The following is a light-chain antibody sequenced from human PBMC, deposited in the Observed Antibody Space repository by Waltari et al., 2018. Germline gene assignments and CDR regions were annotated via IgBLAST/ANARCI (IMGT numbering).Light chain of an antibody. Sequence: EIVLTQSPATLSLSPGERATLSCRASQSVNNYLPWYQQKPGQAPRLLIYDASNRATAIPARFSGSGSGTDFTLTITSLEPEDFAVYYCQQRSTWYTFGQGTKLEIK. CDR3: QQRSTWYT. V-gene: IGKV3-11*01. CDR2: DAS. J-gene: IGKJ2*01. CDR1: QSVNNY.